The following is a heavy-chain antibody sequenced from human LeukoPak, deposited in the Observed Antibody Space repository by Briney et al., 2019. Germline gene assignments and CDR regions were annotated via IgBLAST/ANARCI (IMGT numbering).Heavy chain of an antibody. J-gene: IGHJ3*02. V-gene: IGHV1-8*03. Sequence: GTSVKVSCKVSGYTFTSYDINWVRQATGQGLEWMGWMNPNSGNTGYAQKLQGRVSITRKTSISTAYMELSSLRSENTAVYYCAISWVDFWSGYYIRAAAFDIWGQGTMVTVSS. CDR1: GYTFTSYD. D-gene: IGHD3-3*01. CDR3: AISWVDFWSGYYIRAAAFDI. CDR2: MNPNSGNT.